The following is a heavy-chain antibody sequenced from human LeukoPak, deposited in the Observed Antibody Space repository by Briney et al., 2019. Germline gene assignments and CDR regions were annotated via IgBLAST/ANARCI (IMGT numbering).Heavy chain of an antibody. CDR2: ISSNGDST. Sequence: GGSLRLSCSVSGFTFSTYVMHWVRQAPGKGLEYVSAISSNGDSTYYADSVKGRFTISRDNSKNTLYLQMNSLRAEDAAVYYCAKDREVVAQFDYWGQGTLVTVSS. CDR3: AKDREVVAQFDY. J-gene: IGHJ4*02. D-gene: IGHD2-15*01. V-gene: IGHV3-64*04. CDR1: GFTFSTYV.